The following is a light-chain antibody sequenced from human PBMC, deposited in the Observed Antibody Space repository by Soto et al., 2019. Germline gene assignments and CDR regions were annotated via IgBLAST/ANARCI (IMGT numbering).Light chain of an antibody. CDR3: SSYTSSSTLYV. CDR1: SSDVVGYNY. CDR2: DVS. V-gene: IGLV2-14*01. J-gene: IGLJ1*01. Sequence: QSVLTQPSSVSGSPGQPSTISCTGTSSDVVGYNYISWYQQHPGKAPKLMIYDVSNRPSGVSNRFSGSKSGNTASLTISGLQAEDEADYYCSSYTSSSTLYVSGTGTKVTVL.